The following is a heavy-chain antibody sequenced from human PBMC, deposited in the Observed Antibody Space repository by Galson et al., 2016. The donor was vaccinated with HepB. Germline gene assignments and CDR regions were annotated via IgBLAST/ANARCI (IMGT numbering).Heavy chain of an antibody. CDR3: ARERLPGADGSGSYLFDF. CDR2: ISYDGLSK. D-gene: IGHD3-10*01. CDR1: GFTLTRHP. J-gene: IGHJ4*02. Sequence: SLRLSCAASGFTLTRHPMHWVRLAPGKGLEFVAAISYDGLSKYYADSVKGRFTISRDTSKNTLYLQMNSLRGDDTAVYYCARERLPGADGSGSYLFDFWGQGTLVTVSS. V-gene: IGHV3-30*04.